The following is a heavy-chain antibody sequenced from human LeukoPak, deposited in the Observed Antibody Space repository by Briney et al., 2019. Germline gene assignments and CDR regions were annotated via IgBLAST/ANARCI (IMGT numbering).Heavy chain of an antibody. Sequence: GASVKVSCKASGYTFTSYGISWVRQAPGQGLEWMGWISAYNGNTNYAQKLQGRVTMTTDTSTSTAYMELRSLRSDDTAVYYCARDTWGYCSDGSCYNYYGMDVWGQGTTVTVSS. V-gene: IGHV1-18*01. D-gene: IGHD2-15*01. CDR1: GYTFTSYG. J-gene: IGHJ6*02. CDR3: ARDTWGYCSDGSCYNYYGMDV. CDR2: ISAYNGNT.